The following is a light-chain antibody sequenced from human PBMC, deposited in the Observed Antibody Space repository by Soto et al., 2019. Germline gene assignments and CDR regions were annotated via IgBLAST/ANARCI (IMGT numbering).Light chain of an antibody. CDR2: EGS. CDR1: SNDLGSYNL. V-gene: IGLV2-23*01. CDR3: SSYADSDTVV. Sequence: QSALTQPASVSGSPGQSITISCTGTSNDLGSYNLVSWYQQHPGKAPKLMIYEGSKRPSGVSNLFSGSKSGNTASLTISGLQAEDEAAYYCSSYADSDTVVFGEGTKLTVL. J-gene: IGLJ2*01.